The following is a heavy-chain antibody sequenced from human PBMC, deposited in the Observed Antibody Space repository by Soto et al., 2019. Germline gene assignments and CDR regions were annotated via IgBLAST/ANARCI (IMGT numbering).Heavy chain of an antibody. J-gene: IGHJ6*03. CDR2: ISSSSSVI. CDR1: GFTFSDCA. D-gene: IGHD7-27*01. CDR3: ARDLSWGSNWYYYMDV. V-gene: IGHV3-48*01. Sequence: GGSLRLSCAASGFTFSDCAMNWVRQAPGKGLEWVSYISSSSSVIDYADSVKGRFTVSRDNARNSLYLQMNSLRAEDTAVYYCARDLSWGSNWYYYMDVWGKGTTVTVSS.